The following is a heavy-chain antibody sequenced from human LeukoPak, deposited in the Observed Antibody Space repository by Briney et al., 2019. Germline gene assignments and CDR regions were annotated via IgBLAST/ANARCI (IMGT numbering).Heavy chain of an antibody. D-gene: IGHD5-12*01. V-gene: IGHV3-30-3*01. CDR2: ISYDGSNK. CDR1: GFTFSSYA. J-gene: IGHJ4*02. Sequence: GGSLRLSCAASGFTFSSYAMHWVRQAPGKGLEWVAVISYDGSNKYYADSVKGRFTISRDNAKNTLYLQMNSLRAEDTAVYYCARTRWLQSFDYWGQGTLVTVSS. CDR3: ARTRWLQSFDY.